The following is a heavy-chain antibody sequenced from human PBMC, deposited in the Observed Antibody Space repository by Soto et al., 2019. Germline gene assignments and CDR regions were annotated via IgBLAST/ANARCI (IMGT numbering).Heavy chain of an antibody. J-gene: IGHJ6*02. D-gene: IGHD3-10*01. CDR2: INPSGGST. CDR3: ARDESLDV. V-gene: IGHV1-46*01. CDR1: GYTFTTYS. Sequence: QVQLVKSGAEVKKPGASVKVSCKASGYTFTTYSMHWVRQAPGQGLEWMGIINPSGGSTTYAQKFQDRVTMTRDTSTSTVYMEVSSLRSEDTAVYYCARDESLDVWGQGTTVTVSS.